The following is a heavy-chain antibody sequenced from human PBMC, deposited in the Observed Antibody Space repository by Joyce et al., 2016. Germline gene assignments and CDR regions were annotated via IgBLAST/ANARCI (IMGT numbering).Heavy chain of an antibody. V-gene: IGHV1-18*01. Sequence: QVQLVQSGAEVKKPGASVKVSCKASGYTFSDYGISWVRQAPGQGLEWMGWISGFNGDTHYAQNLQGRVTLTMTTDTSTTTAYMELRSLRFDDTAVYYCARDPTISLKVVTPPGFDYWGQGTLVAVST. D-gene: IGHD2-21*02. CDR2: ISGFNGDT. CDR1: GYTFSDYG. J-gene: IGHJ4*02. CDR3: ARDPTISLKVVTPPGFDY.